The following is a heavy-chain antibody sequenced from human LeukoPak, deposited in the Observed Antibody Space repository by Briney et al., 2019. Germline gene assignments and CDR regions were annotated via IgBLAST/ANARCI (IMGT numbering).Heavy chain of an antibody. V-gene: IGHV3-33*06. J-gene: IGHJ4*02. CDR3: AKPRRGWKPTGVPDY. CDR2: IWYDGINK. Sequence: PGRSLRLSCAASGFTFSSYGMHCVRQAPGKGLEWVAVIWYDGINKYYADSVKGRFTISRDNSKNTLYLQMNSMRAEDTAVYYCAKPRRGWKPTGVPDYWGQGTLVTVSS. CDR1: GFTFSSYG. D-gene: IGHD7-27*01.